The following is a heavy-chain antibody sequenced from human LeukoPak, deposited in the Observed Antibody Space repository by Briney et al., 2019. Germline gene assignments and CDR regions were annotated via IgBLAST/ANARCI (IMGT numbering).Heavy chain of an antibody. CDR2: IKQDGSVK. CDR1: GFTFTDYW. V-gene: IGHV3-7*01. CDR3: ARDEPDY. J-gene: IGHJ4*02. Sequence: TGGSLRLSCAASGFTFTDYWMTWVRQAPGKGLEWVANIKQDGSVKYYVDSVKGRFTISRDNAQNSLYLQMNSLRAEDTAVYYCARDEPDYWGQGTRVTVSS.